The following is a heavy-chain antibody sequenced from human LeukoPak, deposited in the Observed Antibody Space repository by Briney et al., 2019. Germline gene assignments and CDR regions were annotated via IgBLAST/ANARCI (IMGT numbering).Heavy chain of an antibody. CDR2: IYHSGST. CDR1: GYSISSGYY. J-gene: IGHJ4*02. D-gene: IGHD5-18*01. Sequence: SETLSLTCTVSGYSISSGYYWGWIRQPPGKGLEWIGSIYHSGSTYYNPSLKSRVTISVDTSKNQFSLKLSSVTAADTAVYYCARGHEDASGYSYGLYDYWGQGTLVTVSS. CDR3: ARGHEDASGYSYGLYDY. V-gene: IGHV4-38-2*02.